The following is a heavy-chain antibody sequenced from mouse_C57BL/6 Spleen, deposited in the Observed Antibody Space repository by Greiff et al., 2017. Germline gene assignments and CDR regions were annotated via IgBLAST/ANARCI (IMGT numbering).Heavy chain of an antibody. CDR2: IYPGDGDT. D-gene: IGHD1-1*01. CDR1: GYAFSSYW. V-gene: IGHV1-80*01. Sequence: QVQLQQSGAALVKPGASVKISCKASGYAFSSYWMNWVKQRPGKGLEWIGQIYPGDGDTNYNGKFKGKATLTADKSSSTAYMQLSSLTSEDSAVYFCARDGDYGSSFFDYWGQGTTLTVSS. CDR3: ARDGDYGSSFFDY. J-gene: IGHJ2*01.